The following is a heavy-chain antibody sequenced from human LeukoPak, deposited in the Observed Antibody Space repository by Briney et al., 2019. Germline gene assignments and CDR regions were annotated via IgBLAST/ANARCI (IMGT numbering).Heavy chain of an antibody. Sequence: PGGSLRLSCAASGFTFSSYSMNWVRQAPGKGLEWIGEINHSGSTNYNPSLKSRVTISVDTPKKQFSLKLSSVTAADTAVYYCARYLRRGSWPLDYWDQGTLVTVSS. CDR1: GFTFSSYS. J-gene: IGHJ4*02. CDR2: INHSGST. V-gene: IGHV4-34*01. CDR3: ARYLRRGSWPLDY. D-gene: IGHD6-13*01.